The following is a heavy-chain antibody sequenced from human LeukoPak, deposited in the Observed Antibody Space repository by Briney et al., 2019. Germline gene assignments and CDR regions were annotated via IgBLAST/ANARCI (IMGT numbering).Heavy chain of an antibody. V-gene: IGHV4-30-2*01. Sequence: SQTLSLTCTVSGGSISSGGYYWSWLRQPPGKGLEWIGYIYHSGSTYYNPSLKSRVTISVDRSKNQFSLKLSSVTAADTAVYYCAREPTPRVAAAGTKGAFDIWGQGTMVTVSS. J-gene: IGHJ3*02. D-gene: IGHD6-13*01. CDR3: AREPTPRVAAAGTKGAFDI. CDR1: GGSISSGGYY. CDR2: IYHSGST.